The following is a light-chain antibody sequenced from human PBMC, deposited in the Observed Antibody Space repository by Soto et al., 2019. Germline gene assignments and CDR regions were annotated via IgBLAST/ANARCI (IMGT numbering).Light chain of an antibody. CDR3: SAYTVSRTYV. Sequence: QSVLTQPASVSGSAGQSSTISCTGTSSDVGAYNFVSWHQQHPGKAPKLMIYNVYDRPSGISYRFSGSKSGNTASLTISGLQGEDEADYYCSAYTVSRTYVFGTGTKVTVL. V-gene: IGLV2-14*03. CDR1: SSDVGAYNF. CDR2: NVY. J-gene: IGLJ1*01.